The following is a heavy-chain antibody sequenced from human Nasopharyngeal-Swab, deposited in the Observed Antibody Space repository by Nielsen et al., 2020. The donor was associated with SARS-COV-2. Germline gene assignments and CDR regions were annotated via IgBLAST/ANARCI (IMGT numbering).Heavy chain of an antibody. Sequence: GGSLRLSCAASGFTFSTYWVHWVRQVPGVGLVRVSRINADGSTTDYADSVKGRFTISRDNAKNTLYLQMNSLRAEDTAVYYCARAGNYYFEYWGQGTLVTVSS. J-gene: IGHJ4*02. CDR2: INADGSTT. CDR3: ARAGNYYFEY. CDR1: GFTFSTYW. D-gene: IGHD1-7*01. V-gene: IGHV3-74*01.